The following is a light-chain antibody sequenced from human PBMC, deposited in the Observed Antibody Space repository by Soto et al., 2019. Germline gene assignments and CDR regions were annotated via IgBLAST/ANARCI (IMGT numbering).Light chain of an antibody. V-gene: IGKV1-5*03. CDR1: ASISSR. CDR3: KQYGA. CDR2: KSS. Sequence: DIPMTQSPSTLSASVGERVTITCRASASISSRLAWYQQHPGKAPKLLIYKSSILDNGVPSRFSGGGSGTEFTSTISGLHPDDFATYYCKQYGAFGQGTKVEIK. J-gene: IGKJ1*01.